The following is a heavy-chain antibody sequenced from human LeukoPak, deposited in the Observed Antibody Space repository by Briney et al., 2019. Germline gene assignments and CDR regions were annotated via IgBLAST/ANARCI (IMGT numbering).Heavy chain of an antibody. V-gene: IGHV3-30*18. CDR2: ISYDGSNK. D-gene: IGHD2-15*01. J-gene: IGHJ4*02. Sequence: GGSLRLSCAASGFTFSSYGMHWVRQAPGKGLEWVAVISYDGSNKYYADSVKGRFTISRDNSKNTLYLQMNSLRAEDTAVYYCAKGSGGSSLAQYYFDYWGQGTLVTVSS. CDR3: AKGSGGSSLAQYYFDY. CDR1: GFTFSSYG.